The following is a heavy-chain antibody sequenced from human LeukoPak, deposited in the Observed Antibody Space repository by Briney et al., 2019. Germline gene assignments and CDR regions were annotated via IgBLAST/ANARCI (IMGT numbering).Heavy chain of an antibody. CDR2: INPNSGGT. CDR1: GYTFTGYY. D-gene: IGHD3-3*01. J-gene: IGHJ4*02. V-gene: IGHV1-2*02. Sequence: ASVKVSCKASGYTFTGYYMHWVRQAPRQGVEWMGWINPNSGGTNYAQKFQGRVTMTRDTSISTAYMELSRLRSDDTAVYYCARSQRFLEWLSPSFDYWGQGTLVTVSS. CDR3: ARSQRFLEWLSPSFDY.